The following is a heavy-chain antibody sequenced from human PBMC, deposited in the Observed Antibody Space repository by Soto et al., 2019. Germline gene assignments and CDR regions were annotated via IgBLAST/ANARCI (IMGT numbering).Heavy chain of an antibody. V-gene: IGHV3-30-3*01. CDR2: ISFDGTNK. CDR1: GFTFSHYA. CDR3: ARPAATVIYSSGMDV. Sequence: SGGSLRLSCAASGFTFSHYAMHWVRQTPGKGLEWVAIISFDGTNKHYADSVQGRFTISRDNSENTLYLQMNSLRADDTAGYYCARPAATVIYSSGMDVWGQGPTVTVSS. J-gene: IGHJ6*02. D-gene: IGHD2-2*01.